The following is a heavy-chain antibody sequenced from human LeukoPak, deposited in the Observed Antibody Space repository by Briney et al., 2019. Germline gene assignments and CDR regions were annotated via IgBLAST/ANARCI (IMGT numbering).Heavy chain of an antibody. V-gene: IGHV1-18*01. J-gene: IGHJ6*03. CDR3: ARDGASRYYDFWSGYIYYMDV. CDR2: ISAYNGNT. Sequence: ASVKVSCKASGYTFTSYGISWVRQAPGQGLEWMGWISAYNGNTNYAQKLQGRVTMTTDTSTSTAYMELRSLRSDDTAVYYCARDGASRYYDFWSGYIYYMDVRGKGTTVTVSS. D-gene: IGHD3-3*01. CDR1: GYTFTSYG.